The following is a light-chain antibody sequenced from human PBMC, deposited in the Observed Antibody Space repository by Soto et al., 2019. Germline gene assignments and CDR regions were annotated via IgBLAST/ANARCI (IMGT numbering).Light chain of an antibody. J-gene: IGKJ1*01. V-gene: IGKV1-5*01. CDR1: QNIRSR. Sequence: DVQMTQSPSTLSASVGDRVTITCRASQNIRSRLAWFQQKPGKAPKLLIYDASSLESGVPQRFSGSGSGTEFTLTISSLQSEDFAVYYCQQYNNWPRTFGQGTKVDI. CDR2: DAS. CDR3: QQYNNWPRT.